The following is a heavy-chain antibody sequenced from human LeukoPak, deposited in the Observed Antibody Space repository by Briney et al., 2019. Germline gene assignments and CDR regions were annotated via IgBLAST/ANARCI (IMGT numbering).Heavy chain of an antibody. CDR1: GLTFNNYA. Sequence: GGSLRLSCAVSGLTFNNYAMSWVRQAPGKGLEWVSAISKSGDHTYYAASAKGRFTIYRDNSKNTQYLQMNSLRAEDTVVYYCARELISTTWRGNRSYFDLWGRGTWSLSPQ. V-gene: IGHV3-23*01. CDR2: ISKSGDHT. CDR3: ARELISTTWRGNRSYFDL. J-gene: IGHJ2*01. D-gene: IGHD1-1*01.